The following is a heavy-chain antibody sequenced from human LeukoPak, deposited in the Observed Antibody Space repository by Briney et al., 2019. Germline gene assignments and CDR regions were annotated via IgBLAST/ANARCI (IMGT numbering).Heavy chain of an antibody. CDR1: GFTFSDYY. Sequence: GGSLRLSCAASGFTFSDYYMSWIRQAPGKGLEWVSYISSSGTSIYYADSVKGRFSISRDNAKNSLYLQMNSLRVEDTAVYYCARGTQPWFDPWGQGTLVTVSS. CDR3: ARGTQPWFDP. V-gene: IGHV3-11*01. J-gene: IGHJ5*02. D-gene: IGHD1-1*01. CDR2: ISSSGTSI.